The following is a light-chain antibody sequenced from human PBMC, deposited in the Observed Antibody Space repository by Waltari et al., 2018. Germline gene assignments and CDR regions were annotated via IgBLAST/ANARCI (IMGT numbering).Light chain of an antibody. CDR2: EGS. V-gene: IGLV2-23*03. CDR1: RSDIGSYNL. J-gene: IGLJ2*01. CDR3: CSYAGSSIFVV. Sequence: QSALTQPASVSGSPGQSITISCTGTRSDIGSYNLVSWYQQHPGKAPKLLIYEGSKRPSGVSNRFSGSKSGNTASLTISGLQTEDEADYYCCSYAGSSIFVVFGGGTKLTVL.